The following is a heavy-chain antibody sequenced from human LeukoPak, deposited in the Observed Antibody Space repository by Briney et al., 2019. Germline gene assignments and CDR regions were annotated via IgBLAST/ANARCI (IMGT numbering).Heavy chain of an antibody. CDR3: TTGGTTVTRTLRFDY. D-gene: IGHD4-17*01. CDR1: GFTFSNAW. Sequence: GGSLRLSCAASGFTFSNAWMSWVRQAPGKGLEWVGRIKSKTDGGTTDYAAPVKGRFTISRDDSKNTLYLQMNSLKTEDTAVYYCTTGGTTVTRTLRFDYWGQGTLVTVSS. V-gene: IGHV3-15*01. J-gene: IGHJ4*02. CDR2: IKSKTDGGTT.